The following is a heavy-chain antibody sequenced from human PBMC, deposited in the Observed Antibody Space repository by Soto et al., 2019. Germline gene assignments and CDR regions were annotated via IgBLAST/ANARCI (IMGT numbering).Heavy chain of an antibody. CDR1: GFTFSDYY. J-gene: IGHJ6*02. CDR3: ARIGRDYDRRGWPYAYCMGV. V-gene: IGHV3-11*01. CDR2: ISSSGSTI. Sequence: QVQLVESGGGLVKPGGSLRLSGAASGFTFSDYYMSWIRQAPGKGLEWVSYISSSGSTIYYAYSVKDRFTNARHNAKNARYLQMNSLRAEDTAVYYCARIGRDYDRRGWPYAYCMGVWGQGTTVTVSS. D-gene: IGHD3-22*01.